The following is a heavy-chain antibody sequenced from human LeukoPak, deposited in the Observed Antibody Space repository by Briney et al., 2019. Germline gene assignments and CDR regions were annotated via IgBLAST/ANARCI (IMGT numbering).Heavy chain of an antibody. Sequence: MTGGSLRLSCAASGFTFSSYSMNWVRQAPGKGLEWVSSISSSSSYIYYADSVKGRFTISRGNAKNSLYLQMNSLRAEDTAVYYCARDSVAGVFDIWGQGTMVTVSS. D-gene: IGHD6-19*01. V-gene: IGHV3-21*01. CDR2: ISSSSSYI. J-gene: IGHJ3*02. CDR1: GFTFSSYS. CDR3: ARDSVAGVFDI.